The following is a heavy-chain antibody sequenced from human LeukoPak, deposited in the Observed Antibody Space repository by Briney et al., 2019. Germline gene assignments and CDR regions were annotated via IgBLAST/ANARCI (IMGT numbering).Heavy chain of an antibody. CDR3: ARGPLYGSRSDYFDY. D-gene: IGHD3-10*01. Sequence: PGGSLRLSCAASGFTFSNNWMTWVRQAPGKGLEWVASVKKDASEKYYVDSVKGRFTISRDNAKNSLYLQMNGLRVEDTAVYYCARGPLYGSRSDYFDYWGQGTLVTVSS. V-gene: IGHV3-7*01. CDR1: GFTFSNNW. CDR2: VKKDASEK. J-gene: IGHJ4*02.